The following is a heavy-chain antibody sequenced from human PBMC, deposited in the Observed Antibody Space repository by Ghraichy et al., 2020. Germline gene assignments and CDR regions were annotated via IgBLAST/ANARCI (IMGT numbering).Heavy chain of an antibody. V-gene: IGHV3-66*01. D-gene: IGHD4-17*01. CDR3: ARETPPAEVPALRRSDYGVDY. Sequence: GGSLRLSCAASGFTVSSNYMSWVRQAPGKGLEWVSVIYSGGSTYYADSVKGRFTISRDNSKNTLYLQMNSLRAEDTAVYYCARETPPAEVPALRRSDYGVDYWGQGTLVTVSS. J-gene: IGHJ4*02. CDR2: IYSGGST. CDR1: GFTVSSNY.